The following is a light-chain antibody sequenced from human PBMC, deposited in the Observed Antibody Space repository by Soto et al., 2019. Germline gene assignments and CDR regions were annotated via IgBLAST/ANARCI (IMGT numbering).Light chain of an antibody. CDR1: QSVRSSN. Sequence: EIVLTQSPGTLSLSPGERATLSCRASQSVRSSNLAWYQQEPGQAPRLLIYGASTRATGIPDRFSGSGSATDFTLTISRLEPEDFAVYFCQQYGSSPLTFGGGTEVEIK. J-gene: IGKJ4*01. CDR2: GAS. CDR3: QQYGSSPLT. V-gene: IGKV3-20*01.